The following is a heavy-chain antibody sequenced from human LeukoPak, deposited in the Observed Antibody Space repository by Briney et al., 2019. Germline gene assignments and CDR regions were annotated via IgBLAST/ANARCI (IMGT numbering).Heavy chain of an antibody. J-gene: IGHJ4*02. CDR3: ARGGY. CDR2: ISGGDVTT. V-gene: IGHV3-23*01. CDR1: GFTFNTYA. Sequence: GGSLRLSCAASGFTFNTYAMSWVRQAPGKGLEWVSSISGGDVTTSYADSVKGRFIISRDNSKNSLYLQMNSLRAEDTAVYYCARGGYWGQGTLVTVSS.